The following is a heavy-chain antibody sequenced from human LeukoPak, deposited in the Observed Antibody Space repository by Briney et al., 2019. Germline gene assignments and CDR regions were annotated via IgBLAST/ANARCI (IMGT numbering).Heavy chain of an antibody. CDR3: ARHRYSSGWYNWFDP. CDR1: GYSFTSYW. Sequence: GESLKISCQGSGYSFTSYWIGWVRQMPGKGLEWMGIIYPGDSDTRYSPSFQGQVTISADKSISTAYLQWSSLKASDTAMYYCARHRYSSGWYNWFDPWGQGTLVTVSS. J-gene: IGHJ5*02. V-gene: IGHV5-51*01. D-gene: IGHD6-19*01. CDR2: IYPGDSDT.